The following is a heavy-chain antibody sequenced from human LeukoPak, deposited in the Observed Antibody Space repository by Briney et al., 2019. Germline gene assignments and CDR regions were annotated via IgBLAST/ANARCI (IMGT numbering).Heavy chain of an antibody. CDR2: VYNSRST. Sequence: PSETLSLTCNVSGDSINSHYWSWIRQPPGKGLEWIGYVYNSRSTNYNPSLKSRVTISEDKSKNQLSLRLTSVTAADTAVYYCARGGSSGPYNWLDPWGQGILVTVSS. D-gene: IGHD6-19*01. CDR3: ARGGSSGPYNWLDP. V-gene: IGHV4-59*11. J-gene: IGHJ5*02. CDR1: GDSINSHY.